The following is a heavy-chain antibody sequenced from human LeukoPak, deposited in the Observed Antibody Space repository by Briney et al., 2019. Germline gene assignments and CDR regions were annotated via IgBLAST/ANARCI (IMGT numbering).Heavy chain of an antibody. D-gene: IGHD3-22*01. CDR2: IRYDGSNK. J-gene: IGHJ4*02. CDR1: GFTFSSYG. CDR3: GKENYYYDSSGQTVDY. Sequence: PGGSLRLSCAASGFTFSSYGMHWVRQAPGKGLEWVAFIRYDGSNKYYADSVKGRFTISRDNSRNSLYLQMNSLRAEDTAVYYCGKENYYYDSSGQTVDYWGQGTLVTVSS. V-gene: IGHV3-30*02.